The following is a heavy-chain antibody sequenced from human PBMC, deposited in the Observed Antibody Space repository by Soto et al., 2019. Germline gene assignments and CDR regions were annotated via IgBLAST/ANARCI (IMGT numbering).Heavy chain of an antibody. Sequence: GGSLRLSCAASGFTFSSYWMNWVRQAPGKGLEWVANINQDGNEDNLLDSVKGGFTLSRDNAKNSLFLQINSLRVDDTAVYYCSRTRDRRHDFLDYWSQGALVTVSS. D-gene: IGHD2-21*02. CDR2: INQDGNED. J-gene: IGHJ4*02. V-gene: IGHV3-7*01. CDR3: SRTRDRRHDFLDY. CDR1: GFTFSSYW.